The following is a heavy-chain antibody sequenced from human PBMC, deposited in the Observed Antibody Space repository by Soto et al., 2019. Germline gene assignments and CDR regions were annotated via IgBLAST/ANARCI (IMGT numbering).Heavy chain of an antibody. CDR3: ASHTPLPGGWYDY. Sequence: GGSLRLSCAASGFTFSSYGMHWVRQAPGKGLEWVAVIWYDGSNKYYADSVKGRFTISRDNSKNTLYLQMNSLRAEDTAVYYCASHTPLPGGWYDYWGQGTLVTVSS. D-gene: IGHD6-19*01. J-gene: IGHJ4*02. CDR2: IWYDGSNK. CDR1: GFTFSSYG. V-gene: IGHV3-33*01.